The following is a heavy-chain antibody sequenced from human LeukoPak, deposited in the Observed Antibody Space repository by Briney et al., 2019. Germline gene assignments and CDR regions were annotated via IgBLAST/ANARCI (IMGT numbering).Heavy chain of an antibody. D-gene: IGHD2-2*01. CDR2: LYHSDST. Sequence: SETLSLTCTVSGDSISSSTYYWGWIRQPPGKGLVWIGNLYHSDSTYYNPSLKSRVTMSVDTSKNQFSLKLSSVTAGDTAVYYCARRCGSTSCFRYWGQGTQVTVAS. V-gene: IGHV4-39*01. J-gene: IGHJ4*02. CDR1: GDSISSSTYY. CDR3: ARRCGSTSCFRY.